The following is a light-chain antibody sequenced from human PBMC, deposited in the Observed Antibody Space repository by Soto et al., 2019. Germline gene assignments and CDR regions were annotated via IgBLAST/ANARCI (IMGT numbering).Light chain of an antibody. CDR2: LEGSGSY. CDR3: ETWDSNTWV. CDR1: SGHSSYI. Sequence: QLVLTQSSSASASLGSSVKLTCTLSSGHSSYIIAWHQQQPGKAPRYLVKLEGSGSYNKGSGVPDRFSGSTSGADRYLTISNLQFEDEADYYCETWDSNTWVFGGGTKLTVL. V-gene: IGLV4-60*02. J-gene: IGLJ3*02.